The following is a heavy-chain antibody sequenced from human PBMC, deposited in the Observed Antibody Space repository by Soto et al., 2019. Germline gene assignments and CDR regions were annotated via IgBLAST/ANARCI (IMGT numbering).Heavy chain of an antibody. J-gene: IGHJ4*02. Sequence: GGPLRLSCAASGFPFDDYAMHWVRQAPGKGLEGVSGISFNSGSIGYADSVKGRFTISRDNAKNSLYLQMNSLRAEDTALYYCAKDPAVPGTLTFDECGQGTLVPV. CDR3: AKDPAVPGTLTFDE. CDR2: ISFNSGSI. D-gene: IGHD6-19*01. CDR1: GFPFDDYA. V-gene: IGHV3-9*01.